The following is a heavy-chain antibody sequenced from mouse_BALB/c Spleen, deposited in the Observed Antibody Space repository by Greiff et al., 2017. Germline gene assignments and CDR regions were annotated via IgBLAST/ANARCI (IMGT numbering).Heavy chain of an antibody. J-gene: IGHJ4*01. CDR1: GFTFSDYY. CDR2: ISDGGSYT. CDR3: AREASYRYDGAMDY. D-gene: IGHD2-14*01. Sequence: EVKVVESGGGLVKPGGSLKLSCAASGFTFSDYYMYWVRQTPEKRLEWVATISDGGSYTYYPDSVKGRFTISRDNAKNNLYLQMSSLKSEDTAMYYCAREASYRYDGAMDYWGQGTSVTVSS. V-gene: IGHV5-4*02.